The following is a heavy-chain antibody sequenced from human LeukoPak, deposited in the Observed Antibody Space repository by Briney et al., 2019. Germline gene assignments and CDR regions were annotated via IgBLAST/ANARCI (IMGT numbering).Heavy chain of an antibody. CDR3: ARPAGDTAMDDAFDI. Sequence: GGSLRLSCAASGFTFDDYGMSWVRQAPGKGLEWVSGINWNGGSTGYADSVKGRFTISRDNAKNSLYLQMNSLRAEDTALCYCARPAGDTAMDDAFDIWGQGTMVTVSS. CDR1: GFTFDDYG. D-gene: IGHD5-18*01. J-gene: IGHJ3*02. CDR2: INWNGGST. V-gene: IGHV3-20*04.